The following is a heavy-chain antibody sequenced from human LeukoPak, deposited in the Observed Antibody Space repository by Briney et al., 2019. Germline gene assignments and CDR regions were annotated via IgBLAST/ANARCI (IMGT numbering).Heavy chain of an antibody. V-gene: IGHV6-1*01. J-gene: IGHJ6*02. CDR1: GDNVSNNSAA. Sequence: SQTLSLTCDIFGDNVSNNSAAWNWIRQSPSRGLEWLGRTYYRSKWYNNYAISVKSRITINPDTSKNQFSLQLNSVTPEDTAVYYCARDHRLHTSGSDGMDVWGQGTLVTVSS. CDR3: ARDHRLHTSGSDGMDV. D-gene: IGHD6-19*01. CDR2: TYYRSKWYN.